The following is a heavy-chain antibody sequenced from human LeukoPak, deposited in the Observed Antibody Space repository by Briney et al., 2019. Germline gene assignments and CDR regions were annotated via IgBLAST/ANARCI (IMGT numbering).Heavy chain of an antibody. Sequence: GASVKVSCKVSGYTLTELSMHWVRQAPGKGLEWMGGFDPEDGETIYAQKFQGRVTMTEDTSTDTAYVELSSLRSEDTAVYYCATAVYCSGGSCYTSPSAFDIWGQGTMVTVSS. D-gene: IGHD2-15*01. J-gene: IGHJ3*02. CDR1: GYTLTELS. CDR2: FDPEDGET. CDR3: ATAVYCSGGSCYTSPSAFDI. V-gene: IGHV1-24*01.